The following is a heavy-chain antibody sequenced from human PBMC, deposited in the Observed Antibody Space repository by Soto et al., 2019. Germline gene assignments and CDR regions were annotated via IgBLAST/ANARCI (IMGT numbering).Heavy chain of an antibody. CDR2: ISSSSSYI. D-gene: IGHD2-2*01. V-gene: IGHV3-21*01. Sequence: PGGSLRLSCAASGFTFSSYSMDWVRQAPGKGREWGSSISSSSSYIYYADSVKGRFTISRDNAKNSLYLQMNSLRAEDTAVYYGAREKLSDIVVVPAAFSGCAFDIWGHVPMVT. J-gene: IGHJ3*02. CDR1: GFTFSSYS. CDR3: AREKLSDIVVVPAAFSGCAFDI.